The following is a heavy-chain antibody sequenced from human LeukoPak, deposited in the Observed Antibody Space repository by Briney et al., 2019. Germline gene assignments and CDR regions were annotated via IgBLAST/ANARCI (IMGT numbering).Heavy chain of an antibody. CDR3: AKDWSTGSYVDY. CDR2: ISYDGSNK. J-gene: IGHJ4*02. Sequence: GGSLRLSCEASDFTFSSCAMHWVRQAPGKGLEWVAVISYDGSNKYYADSVKGRFTLSRNNSKNTLDLQMNSLRVEDTAVYYCAKDWSTGSYVDYWGQGTLVTVSS. V-gene: IGHV3-30*18. D-gene: IGHD3-10*01. CDR1: DFTFSSCA.